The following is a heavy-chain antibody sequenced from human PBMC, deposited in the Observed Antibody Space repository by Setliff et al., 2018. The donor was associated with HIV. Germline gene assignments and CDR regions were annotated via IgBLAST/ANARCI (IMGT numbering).Heavy chain of an antibody. J-gene: IGHJ1*01. CDR3: TRGPARRYPGSTVYGL. CDR2: INDSGDT. V-gene: IGHV4-34*01. D-gene: IGHD1-26*01. Sequence: SETLSLTCGLYGGPLSGYCWTWIRQSPEKGLEWIGEINDSGDTKYNPSLMSRLSMSVEKSKNEFSLKVTSLTAADTAVHFCTRGPARRYPGSTVYGLWGQGTPVTVSS. CDR1: GGPLSGYC.